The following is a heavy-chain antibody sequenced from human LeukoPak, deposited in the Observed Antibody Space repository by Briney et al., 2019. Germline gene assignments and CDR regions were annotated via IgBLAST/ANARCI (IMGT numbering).Heavy chain of an antibody. V-gene: IGHV1-18*01. CDR2: ISAYNGNT. Sequence: ASVKVSCKASGYTFTSYGISWVRQAPGQGLEWMGWISAYNGNTNYAQKLQGRVTMTTDTSTSTAYMELRSLRSDDTAVYYCARDNGDGYTGYGFMRGDAFDIWGQGTMVTVSS. CDR1: GYTFTSYG. D-gene: IGHD5-24*01. J-gene: IGHJ3*02. CDR3: ARDNGDGYTGYGFMRGDAFDI.